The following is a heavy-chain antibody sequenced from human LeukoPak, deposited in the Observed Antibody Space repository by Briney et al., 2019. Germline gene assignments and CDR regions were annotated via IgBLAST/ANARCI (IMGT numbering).Heavy chain of an antibody. D-gene: IGHD3-10*01. Sequence: GASVKVSCKASGYTFTTYDINWVRQATGQGLEWMGWMNPNSGNTGYAQKFQGRVTMTRNTSISTAYMELSSLRPEDTAVYYCATSMVRGVTDYWGQGTLVTVSS. CDR1: GYTFTTYD. CDR3: ATSMVRGVTDY. CDR2: MNPNSGNT. J-gene: IGHJ4*02. V-gene: IGHV1-8*02.